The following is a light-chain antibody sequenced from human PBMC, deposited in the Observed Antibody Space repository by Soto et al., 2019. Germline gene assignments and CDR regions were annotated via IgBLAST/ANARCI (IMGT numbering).Light chain of an antibody. J-gene: IGKJ1*01. CDR1: QSVISSY. Sequence: ENVLTQSPGTLSLSPGERATLSCRASQSVISSYLAWYQQKPGQAPRLLIYSTSTRATGIPDRFSGSGSGTDFPLTISRLEPEDFEVYYCQQYGSSLWTFGQGTKVEIK. CDR2: STS. V-gene: IGKV3-20*01. CDR3: QQYGSSLWT.